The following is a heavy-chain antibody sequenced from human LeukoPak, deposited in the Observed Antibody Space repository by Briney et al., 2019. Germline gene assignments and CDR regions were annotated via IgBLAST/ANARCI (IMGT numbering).Heavy chain of an antibody. CDR1: GYTFSSYA. CDR3: ARDGPAAYA. D-gene: IGHD3-16*01. CDR2: IDTSTGKS. J-gene: IGHJ4*02. Sequence: GASVKVSCKASGYTFSSYAMNWVRQAPGQGLEWMGWIDTSTGKSTYDQAFTGRFVFSFDTSVSTAYLQTNSLKAEDTAIYYCARDGPAAYAWGQGTLITVSS. V-gene: IGHV7-4-1*02.